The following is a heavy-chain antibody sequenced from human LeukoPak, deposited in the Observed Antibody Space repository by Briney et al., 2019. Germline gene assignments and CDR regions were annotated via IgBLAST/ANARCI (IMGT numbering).Heavy chain of an antibody. V-gene: IGHV4-34*01. D-gene: IGHD1-26*01. Sequence: PSETLSLTCAVYGGSFSGYYWSWIRQPPGKGLEWIGEINHSGSTNYNPSLKSRVTISVDTSKNQFSLKLSSVTAADTAVYYCARHGWGGSYRFFDYWGQGTLVTVSS. J-gene: IGHJ4*02. CDR1: GGSFSGYY. CDR2: INHSGST. CDR3: ARHGWGGSYRFFDY.